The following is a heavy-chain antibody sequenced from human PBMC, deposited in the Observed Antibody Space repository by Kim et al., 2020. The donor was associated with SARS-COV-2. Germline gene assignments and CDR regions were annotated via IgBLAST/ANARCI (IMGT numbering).Heavy chain of an antibody. CDR3: ARDTAYHSDSSGFWDY. J-gene: IGHJ4*02. Sequence: GGSLRLSCAASGFTFGTYAVHWVRQTPGKGLEWVAVISYNGSNKYYADSVKGRFTISRDNSKNTVYLQMNSLRPEDTAVYYCARDTAYHSDSSGFWDYWGQGTLVTVSS. V-gene: IGHV3-30*04. CDR1: GFTFGTYA. CDR2: ISYNGSNK. D-gene: IGHD3-22*01.